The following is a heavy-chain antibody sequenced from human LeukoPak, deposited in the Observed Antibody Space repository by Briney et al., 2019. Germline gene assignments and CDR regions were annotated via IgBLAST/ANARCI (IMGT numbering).Heavy chain of an antibody. CDR2: INHSGST. J-gene: IGHJ1*01. Sequence: SETLSLTCAVYGGSFSGYYWSWIRQPPGKGLEWIGEINHSGSTNYNPSLKSRVTISVDTSKNQFSLKLSSVTAADTAVYYCARLGITIFGVVIKYFQHWGQGTLVTVSS. CDR1: GGSFSGYY. D-gene: IGHD3-3*01. V-gene: IGHV4-34*01. CDR3: ARLGITIFGVVIKYFQH.